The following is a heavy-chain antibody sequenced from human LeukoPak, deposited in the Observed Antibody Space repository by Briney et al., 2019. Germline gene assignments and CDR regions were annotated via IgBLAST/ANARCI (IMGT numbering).Heavy chain of an antibody. V-gene: IGHV1-69*02. CDR2: IIPILGIA. J-gene: IGHJ4*02. CDR1: GGTFSSYT. D-gene: IGHD3-22*01. Sequence: SVKVSCKASGGTFSSYTISWVRQAPGQGLEWMGRIIPILGIANYAQKFQGRVTITADKSTSTAYMELSSLRSEDTAVYYFARGSYYDSSGYYLQMAYFDYWGQGTLVTVSS. CDR3: ARGSYYDSSGYYLQMAYFDY.